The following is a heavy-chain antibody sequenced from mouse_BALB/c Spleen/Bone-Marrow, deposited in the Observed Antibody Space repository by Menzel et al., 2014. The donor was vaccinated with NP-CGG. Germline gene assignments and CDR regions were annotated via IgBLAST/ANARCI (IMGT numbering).Heavy chain of an antibody. CDR3: ARDRGGSSRALDY. J-gene: IGHJ4*01. CDR1: GFSLTSYG. V-gene: IGHV2-9*02. CDR2: IWAGGST. Sequence: VKLVESGPGLVAPSQNLSITCTVSGFSLTSYGVHWVRQPPGKGLEWLGVIWAGGSTIYNSALMSRLSISKDNSMSQVFLKMNSLQTDDTALYYCARDRGGSSRALDYWGQGTSVIVSS. D-gene: IGHD1-1*02.